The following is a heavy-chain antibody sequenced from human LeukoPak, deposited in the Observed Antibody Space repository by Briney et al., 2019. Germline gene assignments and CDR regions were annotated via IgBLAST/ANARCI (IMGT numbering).Heavy chain of an antibody. J-gene: IGHJ6*02. CDR2: ISYDGSNK. CDR1: GFTFSSYA. V-gene: IGHV3-30-3*01. D-gene: IGHD6-19*01. CDR3: ARDLGSSGWYNYYYGMDV. Sequence: PGGSLRLFCAASGFTFSSYAMQWVRQAPGKGLEWVAVISYDGSNKYYADSVKGRFTISRDNSKNTLYLQMNSLRAEDTAVYYCARDLGSSGWYNYYYGMDVWGQGTTVTVSS.